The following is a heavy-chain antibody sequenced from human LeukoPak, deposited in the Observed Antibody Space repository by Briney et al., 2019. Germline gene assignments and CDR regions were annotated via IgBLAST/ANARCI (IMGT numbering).Heavy chain of an antibody. CDR2: INPSGGST. CDR3: ARDYGDYVGFLDY. J-gene: IGHJ4*02. V-gene: IGHV1-46*01. Sequence: ASVKVSCKASGYTFTSYGISWVRQAPGQGLEWMGIINPSGGSTSYAQKFQGRVTMTRDTSTSTVYMELSSLRSEDTAVYYCARDYGDYVGFLDYWGQGTLVTVSS. D-gene: IGHD4-17*01. CDR1: GYTFTSYG.